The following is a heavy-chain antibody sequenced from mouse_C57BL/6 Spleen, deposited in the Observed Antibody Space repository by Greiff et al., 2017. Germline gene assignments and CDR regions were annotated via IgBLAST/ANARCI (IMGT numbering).Heavy chain of an antibody. CDR2: INPNNGGT. CDR1: GYTFTDYY. V-gene: IGHV1-26*01. CDR3: ARSTWGNPDY. J-gene: IGHJ2*01. Sequence: VQLQQSGPELVKPGASVKISCKASGYTFTDYYMNWVKQSHGKSLEWIGDINPNNGGTSYNQKFKGKATLTVDKSSSTAYMELRSLTSEDSAVYYCARSTWGNPDYRGQGTTLTVSS. D-gene: IGHD2-1*01.